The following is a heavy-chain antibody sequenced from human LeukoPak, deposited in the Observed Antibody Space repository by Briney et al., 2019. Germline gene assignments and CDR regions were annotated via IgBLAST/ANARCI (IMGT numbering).Heavy chain of an antibody. CDR2: IIPIFGTA. J-gene: IGHJ5*02. CDR1: VGTFSSYA. D-gene: IGHD3-22*01. V-gene: IGHV1-69*05. Sequence: GASVKVSCKASVGTFSSYAISCVRQAPGQGLEWMGGIIPIFGTANYAQKFQGRATITTDESTSTAYMELSSLRSEDTAVYYCAGETGRYYDSSGPPVHWFDPWGQGTLVTVSS. CDR3: AGETGRYYDSSGPPVHWFDP.